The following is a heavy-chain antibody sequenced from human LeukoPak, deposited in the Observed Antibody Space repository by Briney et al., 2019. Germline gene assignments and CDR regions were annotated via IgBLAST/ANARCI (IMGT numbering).Heavy chain of an antibody. CDR2: ISGSGGST. D-gene: IGHD5-12*01. J-gene: IGHJ4*02. CDR3: ARGPSGYHNT. Sequence: PGGSLRLSCAASGFTFSSYGMSWVRQAPGKGLVWVSAISGSGGSTYYADSVKGRFTISRDNSKNTLYLQVNSLRAEDTAVYYCARGPSGYHNTGGQGTLVTVSS. V-gene: IGHV3-23*01. CDR1: GFTFSSYG.